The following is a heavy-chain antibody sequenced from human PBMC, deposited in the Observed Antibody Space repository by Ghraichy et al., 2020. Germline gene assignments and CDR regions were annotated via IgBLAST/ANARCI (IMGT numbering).Heavy chain of an antibody. Sequence: GESLNISCAASGFTFSSYAMSWVRQAPGKGLEWVSAISGSGGSTYYADSVKGRFTISRDNSKNTLYLQMNSLRAEDTAVYYCAKFRSGRPPNWFDPWGQGTLVTVSS. CDR2: ISGSGGST. D-gene: IGHD3-10*01. CDR1: GFTFSSYA. CDR3: AKFRSGRPPNWFDP. J-gene: IGHJ5*02. V-gene: IGHV3-23*01.